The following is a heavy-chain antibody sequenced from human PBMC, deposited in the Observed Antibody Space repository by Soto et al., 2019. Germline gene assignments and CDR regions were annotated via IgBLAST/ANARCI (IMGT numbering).Heavy chain of an antibody. V-gene: IGHV4-59*08. Sequence: SETLSLTCTVTGDSISSYYWSWIRQPPGKGLEWIGYIYSRGNTNYNPSLKSRVTISLDTSKNQLSLKLNSVTAADTAVYYCARVPNFPWYISSWYYYYYGMDVWGQGTTVTVSS. J-gene: IGHJ6*02. CDR3: ARVPNFPWYISSWYYYYYGMDV. CDR1: GDSISSYY. CDR2: IYSRGNT. D-gene: IGHD6-13*01.